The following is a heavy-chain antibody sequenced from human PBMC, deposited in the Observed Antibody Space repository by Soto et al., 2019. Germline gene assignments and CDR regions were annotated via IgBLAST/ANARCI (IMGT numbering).Heavy chain of an antibody. CDR3: ARGGSSWSAEYYQH. V-gene: IGHV1-18*01. Sequence: ASVKGSCKAAVYTFTNDVISWGLLAPGQGPEWMGWISAYNGNTNYAQTLQGRVTMTTDTSTSTAYMELRSLRSDDTAMYYCARGGSSWSAEYYQHWGQGTLVTVSS. CDR1: VYTFTNDV. D-gene: IGHD6-13*01. J-gene: IGHJ1*01. CDR2: ISAYNGNT.